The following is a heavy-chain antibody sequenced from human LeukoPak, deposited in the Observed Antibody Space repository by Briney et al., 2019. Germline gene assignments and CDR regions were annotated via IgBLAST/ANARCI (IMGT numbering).Heavy chain of an antibody. CDR2: IYYSGST. J-gene: IGHJ4*02. CDR3: ARDVLGYSYGGDYFDY. Sequence: SETLSLTCTVSGGSISSGGYYWSWIRQHPGKGLEWIGYIYYSGSTYYNPSLKSRVTISVDTSKNQFSLKLSSVTAADTAVYYCARDVLGYSYGGDYFDYWGQGTLVTVSS. CDR1: GGSISSGGYY. V-gene: IGHV4-31*03. D-gene: IGHD5-18*01.